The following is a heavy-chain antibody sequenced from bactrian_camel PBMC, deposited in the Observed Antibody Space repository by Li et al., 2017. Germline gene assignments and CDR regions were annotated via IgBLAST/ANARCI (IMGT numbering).Heavy chain of an antibody. CDR3: AKCVSTGGLGYYDG. J-gene: IGHJ4*01. CDR2: ICAGGGSS. D-gene: IGHD4*01. CDR1: GYARGRDC. V-gene: IGHV3S1*01. Sequence: HVQLVESGGGSVQAGGSLRLSCAASGYARGRDCMAWFRQAPGKEREGVAAICAGGGSSYYADSVKGRATISRDNAQNMVYLQLNGLKIEDMALYYCAKCVSTGGLGYYDGWGQGTQVTVS.